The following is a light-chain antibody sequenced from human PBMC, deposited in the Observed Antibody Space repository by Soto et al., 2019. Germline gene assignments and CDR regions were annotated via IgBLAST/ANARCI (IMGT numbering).Light chain of an antibody. CDR3: QEYCNWPTWT. V-gene: IGKV3D-15*01. CDR1: QSVSSN. Sequence: EIVMTQSPATLSVSPGERATLSCRTSQSVSSNLAWYQQKPGQAPRLLIYGASTRTTGIPARFSGSGSGTEFTLTISSLQSEDLAIYYCQEYCNWPTWTFGQGTKVDSK. CDR2: GAS. J-gene: IGKJ1*01.